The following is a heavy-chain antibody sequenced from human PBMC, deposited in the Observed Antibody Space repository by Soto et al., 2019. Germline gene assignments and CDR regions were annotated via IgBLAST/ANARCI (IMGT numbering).Heavy chain of an antibody. CDR2: ISGSGGST. V-gene: IGHV3-23*01. Sequence: TGGSLRLSCAASGFTFSSYAMSWVRQAPGNGLEWVSAISGSGGSTYYADSVKGRFTISRDNSKNTLYLQMNSLRAEDTAVYYCAKDYRQSPQWFDYWGQGTLVTVSS. J-gene: IGHJ4*02. CDR1: GFTFSSYA. D-gene: IGHD6-19*01. CDR3: AKDYRQSPQWFDY.